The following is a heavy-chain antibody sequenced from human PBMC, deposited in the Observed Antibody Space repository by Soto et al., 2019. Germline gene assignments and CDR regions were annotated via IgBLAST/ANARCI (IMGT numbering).Heavy chain of an antibody. D-gene: IGHD3-10*01. V-gene: IGHV1-69*08. CDR2: IIPILGIA. J-gene: IGHJ4*02. CDR1: GGTFSSYT. Sequence: QVQLVQSGAEVKKPGSSVKVSCKASGGTFSSYTISWVRQAPGQGLEWMGRIIPILGIANYAQKFQGRVTITADKSTSTAYMVLSSLRSEDTAVYYCARDEPGLWFGEYWGPGTLVTVSS. CDR3: ARDEPGLWFGEY.